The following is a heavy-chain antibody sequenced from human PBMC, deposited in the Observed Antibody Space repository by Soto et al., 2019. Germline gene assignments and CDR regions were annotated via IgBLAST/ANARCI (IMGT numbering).Heavy chain of an antibody. CDR3: ARDHGPRGAFDF. Sequence: PSETLSLTCTVSGGSISSRGYYWDWIRQHPGEGLEWIGYISYSGTTNYNPSLKSRVTISVDTSNNQLSLELSSVTAADTAVYYCARDHGPRGAFDFWGQGTMVTVSS. CDR1: GGSISSRGYY. V-gene: IGHV4-31*03. CDR2: ISYSGTT. J-gene: IGHJ3*01. D-gene: IGHD3-10*01.